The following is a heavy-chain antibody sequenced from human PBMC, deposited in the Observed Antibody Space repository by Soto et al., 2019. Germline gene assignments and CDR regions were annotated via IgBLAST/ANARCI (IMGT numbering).Heavy chain of an antibody. CDR2: IYSGGNT. V-gene: IGHV3-53*02. CDR1: GFSVSSNY. J-gene: IGHJ4*02. CDR3: ARDHGDYEDY. D-gene: IGHD4-17*01. Sequence: EVQLVETGGGLIQPGGSLRLSCAASGFSVSSNYMSWVRQATGKGLEWVSVIYSGGNTHYADSVKGRFTISRDNPKNTLNLQMNSLRAEDTAVYYCARDHGDYEDYWGQGTLVTVSS.